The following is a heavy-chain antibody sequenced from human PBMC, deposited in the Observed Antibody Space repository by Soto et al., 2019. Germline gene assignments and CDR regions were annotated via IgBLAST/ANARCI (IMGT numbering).Heavy chain of an antibody. CDR1: GLTFSSYS. Sequence: EVQLLESGGGLVKPGGSLRLSCVDSDSGLTFSSYSMNWVRQAPGKGLEWVSSISGGSSYISYADSVKGRFTISRDNAKKSLYLQMNSLRAEDTAVYYCASNEVRGYCSSTSCYGEGMDVWGQGTTVTVSS. CDR3: ASNEVRGYCSSTSCYGEGMDV. J-gene: IGHJ6*02. CDR2: ISGGSSYI. V-gene: IGHV3-21*01. D-gene: IGHD2-2*01.